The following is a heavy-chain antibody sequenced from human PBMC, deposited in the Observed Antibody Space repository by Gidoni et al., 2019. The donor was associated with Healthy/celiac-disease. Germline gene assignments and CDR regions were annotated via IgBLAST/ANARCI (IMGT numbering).Heavy chain of an antibody. J-gene: IGHJ6*02. D-gene: IGHD2-15*01. V-gene: IGHV3-33*01. Sequence: QVQLVESGGGVVQPGRSLRLSCAASGFHFTSFGMHWVRQAPGKGLELVAVIWYDGTNKNYADSVKGRFFISRDNSMNTLYLQMNSLRDEDTAVYFCARALYCSGNSCYSSYYYAMDVWGQGTTVTVSS. CDR1: GFHFTSFG. CDR3: ARALYCSGNSCYSSYYYAMDV. CDR2: IWYDGTNK.